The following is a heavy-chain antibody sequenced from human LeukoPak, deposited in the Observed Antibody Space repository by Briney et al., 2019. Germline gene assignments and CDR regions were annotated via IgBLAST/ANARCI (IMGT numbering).Heavy chain of an antibody. J-gene: IGHJ4*02. V-gene: IGHV3-9*01. CDR2: ISWNSGSI. CDR1: GFTFDDFA. D-gene: IGHD2-2*01. CDR3: VKGYELRGHFDY. Sequence: GGSLRLSCAASGFTFDDFAMQWVRQAPGKGLEWVSGISWNSGSIAYADSVKGRFTISRDNAKNSLYLQMNSLRAEDTALYYCVKGYELRGHFDYWGQGTLVTVSS.